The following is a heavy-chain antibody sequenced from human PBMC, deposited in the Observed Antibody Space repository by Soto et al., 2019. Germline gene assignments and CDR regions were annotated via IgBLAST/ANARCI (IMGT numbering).Heavy chain of an antibody. CDR1: GYTFTNYD. D-gene: IGHD1-1*01. J-gene: IGHJ4*02. CDR2: MNPNSGNT. V-gene: IGHV1-8*01. Sequence: QVQLVQSGAEVKKPGASVKVSCKASGYTFTNYDINWVRQATGQGLEWMGWMNPNSGNTGYAQKFQGRVTMTRNTXXXXXXXXXXXXXXXXXXXXXXARGPTWAGNVDYWGQGTLVTVSS. CDR3: ARGPTWAGNVDY.